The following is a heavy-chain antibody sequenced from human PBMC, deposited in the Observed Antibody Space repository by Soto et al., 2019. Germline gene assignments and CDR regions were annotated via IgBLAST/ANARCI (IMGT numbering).Heavy chain of an antibody. CDR3: ARRVNGYSDAD. CDR1: GYSFTTYW. J-gene: IGHJ4*02. CDR2: IYPGDSDT. V-gene: IGHV5-51*01. Sequence: GESLKISCKASGYSFTTYWVGWVRQMPGKGLEWMGIIYPGDSDTRYSPSFQGQVTISADKSISTAYLQWSSLKASDTAIYYCARRVNGYSDADWGQGTLVTVSS. D-gene: IGHD5-18*01.